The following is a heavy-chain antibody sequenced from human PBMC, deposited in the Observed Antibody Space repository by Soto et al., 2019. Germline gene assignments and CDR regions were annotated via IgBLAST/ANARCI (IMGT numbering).Heavy chain of an antibody. CDR3: AREDCSGGSCYSDY. CDR1: GFTFSSYA. CDR2: ISYDGSNK. J-gene: IGHJ4*02. Sequence: QVQLVESGGGVVQPGRSLRLSCAASGFTFSSYAMHWVRQAPGKGLEWVAVISYDGSNKYYADSVKGRFTISRDNSKNTLYRQMNSLRAEDTAVYYCAREDCSGGSCYSDYWGQGTLVTVSS. D-gene: IGHD2-15*01. V-gene: IGHV3-30-3*01.